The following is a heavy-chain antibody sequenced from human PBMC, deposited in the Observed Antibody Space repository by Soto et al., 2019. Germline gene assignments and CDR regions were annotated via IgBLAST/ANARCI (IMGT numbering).Heavy chain of an antibody. CDR2: ISYDGSNK. V-gene: IGHV3-30*18. D-gene: IGHD6-13*01. J-gene: IGHJ6*02. Sequence: QVQLVESGGGVVQPGRSLRLSCAASGFTFSSYGMHWVRQAPGKGLEWVAVISYDGSNKYYADSVKGRFTISRDNFKNRLYLQMNSLRAEDTAVYYCAKDRGYSRSPPPPQVGGMDVWGHGTTVTVSS. CDR1: GFTFSSYG. CDR3: AKDRGYSRSPPPPQVGGMDV.